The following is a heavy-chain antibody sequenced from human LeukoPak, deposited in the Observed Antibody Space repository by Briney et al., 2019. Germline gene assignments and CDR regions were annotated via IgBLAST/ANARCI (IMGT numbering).Heavy chain of an antibody. CDR2: IYTTGFT. CDR3: AREDYNFL. CDR1: GGSFSSPNYY. D-gene: IGHD3-3*01. V-gene: IGHV4-61*02. J-gene: IGHJ4*02. Sequence: SETLSLTCTVSGGSFSSPNYYWSWIRQPAGKGLEWIGRIYTTGFTNCHPSLKSRVTVSIDTSKNQFYLKLTSVTAADTAVYYCAREDYNFLWGQGTLVTVSS.